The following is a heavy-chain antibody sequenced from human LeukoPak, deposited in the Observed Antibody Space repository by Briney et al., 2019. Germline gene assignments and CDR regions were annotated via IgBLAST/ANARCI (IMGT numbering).Heavy chain of an antibody. CDR2: ISTSNGKT. J-gene: IGHJ5*02. Sequence: ASVKVSCKTSGYSFRSYVISWVRQVPGHGLEWVGWISTSNGKTKFAKKFQDRVTMTTDTSTSTAYLDVMSLRSEDTAVYYCARIAAAGRSPYNWFDPWGQGTLVTVSS. CDR3: ARIAAAGRSPYNWFDP. V-gene: IGHV1-18*01. CDR1: GYSFRSYV. D-gene: IGHD6-13*01.